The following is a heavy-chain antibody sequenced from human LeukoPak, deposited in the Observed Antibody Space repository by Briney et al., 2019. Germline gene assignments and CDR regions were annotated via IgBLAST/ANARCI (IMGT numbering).Heavy chain of an antibody. CDR3: ARGIPAAMDEDIVATNFDY. D-gene: IGHD5-12*01. Sequence: SETLSLTCTVSGGSISSYYWSWIRQPPGKGLEWIGYIYYSGSTNYNPSLKSRVTISVDTSKNQFSLKLSSVTAADTAVYYCARGIPAAMDEDIVATNFDYWGHGTLVTVSS. J-gene: IGHJ4*01. CDR1: GGSISSYY. CDR2: IYYSGST. V-gene: IGHV4-59*01.